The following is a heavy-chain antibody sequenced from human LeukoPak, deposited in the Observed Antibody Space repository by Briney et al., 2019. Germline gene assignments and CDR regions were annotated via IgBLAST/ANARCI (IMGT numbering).Heavy chain of an antibody. CDR3: AKHRLAAAGTEFDY. CDR2: ISGSGGST. Sequence: GGSLRLSCAASGFTFSSYAMSWVRLAPGKGLEWVSSISGSGGSTYYADSVKGRFTISRDNSKNTLYLQMNSLRAEDTAVYYCAKHRLAAAGTEFDYWGRGTLVTVSS. CDR1: GFTFSSYA. V-gene: IGHV3-23*01. D-gene: IGHD6-13*01. J-gene: IGHJ4*02.